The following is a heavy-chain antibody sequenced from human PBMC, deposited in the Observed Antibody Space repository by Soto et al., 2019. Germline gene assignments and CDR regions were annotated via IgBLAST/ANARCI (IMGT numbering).Heavy chain of an antibody. V-gene: IGHV3-64*02. D-gene: IGHD3-10*01. J-gene: IGHJ4*02. CDR3: PRAFEGPGSYYKPFYFDY. CDR1: GFTFGRYA. Sequence: HPGGSLRLSCAGSGFTFGRYAIHWVRQAPGKALECVSAISSSGGSIYYVDSVKGRFTISRDNSNNTLYLQMGSLRPDDMAVYYCPRAFEGPGSYYKPFYFDYWGQGTLVTVSS. CDR2: ISSSGGSI.